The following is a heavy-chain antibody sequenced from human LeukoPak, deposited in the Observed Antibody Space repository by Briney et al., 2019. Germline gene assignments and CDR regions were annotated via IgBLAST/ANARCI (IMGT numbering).Heavy chain of an antibody. CDR2: ISAYNGNT. J-gene: IGHJ5*02. CDR1: GYTFTNDG. CDR3: ATDKESGGSCCYNWFDP. V-gene: IGHV1-18*01. Sequence: ASVTVSCKTSGYTFTNDGISWVRQAPGQGLEWMGWISAYNGNTNYAQKLQGRVTMTTDTSTSTAYMELRSLRFDDTAVYYCATDKESGGSCCYNWFDPWGRGTLVTVSS. D-gene: IGHD2-15*01.